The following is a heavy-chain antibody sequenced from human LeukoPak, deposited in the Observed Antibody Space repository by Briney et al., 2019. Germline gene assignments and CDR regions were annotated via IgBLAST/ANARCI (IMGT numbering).Heavy chain of an antibody. Sequence: SQTLSLTCTVSGDTISSGRNYWSWIRQPAGKEPEWIGRMYTSGSTSYNPSLESRVTISVDRSKNQFSLKLSSVTAADTAVYYCARSSIAAVRTFDYWGQGTLVTVSS. J-gene: IGHJ4*02. V-gene: IGHV4-61*02. CDR3: ARSSIAAVRTFDY. CDR2: MYTSGST. D-gene: IGHD6-13*01. CDR1: GDTISSGRNY.